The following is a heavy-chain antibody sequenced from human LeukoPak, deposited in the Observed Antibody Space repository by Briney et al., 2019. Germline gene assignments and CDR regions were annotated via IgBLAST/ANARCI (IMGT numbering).Heavy chain of an antibody. CDR2: IYYSGST. Sequence: SETLSLTCTVSGGSISSYYWSWIRQPPGKGLEWIGYIYYSGSTNYNPSLKSRLIMSVDTSKNQFSLRLSSVTAADTAVYYCASGRIYGGSSIGDYWGQGALVTVSS. CDR3: ASGRIYGGSSIGDY. J-gene: IGHJ4*02. CDR1: GGSISSYY. D-gene: IGHD4-23*01. V-gene: IGHV4-59*01.